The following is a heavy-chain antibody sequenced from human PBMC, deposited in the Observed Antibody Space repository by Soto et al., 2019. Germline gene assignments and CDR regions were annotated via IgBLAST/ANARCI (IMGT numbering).Heavy chain of an antibody. CDR3: ARDLIPRGPSLTTRADYYFDY. CDR2: ISSSSSYI. Sequence: GGSLRLSCAASGFTFSSYSMNWVRQAPGKGLEWVSSISSSSSYIYYADSVKGRFTISRDNAKNSLYLQMNSLRAEDTAVYYCARDLIPRGPSLTTRADYYFDYWGQGTLVTVSS. D-gene: IGHD2-2*02. J-gene: IGHJ4*02. CDR1: GFTFSSYS. V-gene: IGHV3-21*01.